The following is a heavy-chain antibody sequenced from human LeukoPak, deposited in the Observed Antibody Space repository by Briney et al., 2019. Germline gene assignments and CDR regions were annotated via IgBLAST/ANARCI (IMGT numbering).Heavy chain of an antibody. V-gene: IGHV4-30-4*08. CDR2: IYYSGST. CDR3: AQLRSQIEYSSSSPYYYYYYYMDV. Sequence: SQTLSLTCTVSGGSISSGDYYWSWIRQPPGKGLEWIGYIYYSGSTYYNPSLKSRVTISVDTSKNQFSLKLSSVTAADTAVYYCAQLRSQIEYSSSSPYYYYYYYMDVWGKGTTVTVSS. D-gene: IGHD6-6*01. J-gene: IGHJ6*03. CDR1: GGSISSGDYY.